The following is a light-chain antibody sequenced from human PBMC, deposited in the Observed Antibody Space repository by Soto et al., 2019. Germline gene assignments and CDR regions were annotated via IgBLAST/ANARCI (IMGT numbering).Light chain of an antibody. CDR1: SSDVGSYNL. CDR3: CSYAGSSYV. Sequence: QSVLTQPASVSGSPGQSLTISCTGTSSDVGSYNLVSWYQQHPGKAPKLMIYEVSKRPSGVSNRFSGSKSGNTASLTISGLQAEDEADYYCCSYAGSSYVFGTGTKVTVL. V-gene: IGLV2-23*02. J-gene: IGLJ1*01. CDR2: EVS.